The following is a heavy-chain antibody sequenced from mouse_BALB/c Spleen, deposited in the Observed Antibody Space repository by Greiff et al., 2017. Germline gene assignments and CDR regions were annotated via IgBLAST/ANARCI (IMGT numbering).Heavy chain of an antibody. J-gene: IGHJ3*01. CDR1: GYAFRSYW. CDR2: IYPGDGDT. CDR3: ARWDYEYFGN. V-gene: IGHV1-80*01. Sequence: QVQLQQSGAELVRPGSSVKISCKSSGYAFRSYWMTWVEQRPGQGLEWVGQIYPGDGDTNYNGKFKGKATLTADKSSSTAYMQLSRLTSEDSADYCCARWDYEYFGNWGQGTLVTVSA. D-gene: IGHD2-4*01.